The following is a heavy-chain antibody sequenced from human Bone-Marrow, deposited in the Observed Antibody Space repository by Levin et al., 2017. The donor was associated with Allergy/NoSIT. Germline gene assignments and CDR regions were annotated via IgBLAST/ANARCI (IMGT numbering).Heavy chain of an antibody. V-gene: IGHV4-4*02. D-gene: IGHD2-21*02. Sequence: SETLSLTCAVSGGSISSSNWWSWVRQPPGKGLEWIGEIYHSGSTNYNPSLKSRVTISVDKSKNQFSLKLSSVTAADTAVYYCARRYCGGDCLNYFDYWGQGTLVTVSS. J-gene: IGHJ4*02. CDR3: ARRYCGGDCLNYFDY. CDR2: IYHSGST. CDR1: GGSISSSNW.